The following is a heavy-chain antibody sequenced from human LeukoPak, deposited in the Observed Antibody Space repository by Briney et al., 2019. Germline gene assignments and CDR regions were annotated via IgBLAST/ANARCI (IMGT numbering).Heavy chain of an antibody. CDR1: GGSISRYY. CDR2: IDDSGNT. J-gene: IGHJ3*02. CDR3: ARSDYHNSGSHAVFDAFDI. V-gene: IGHV4-59*01. D-gene: IGHD3-10*01. Sequence: PSETLSLTCTVSGGSISRYYWSWIRRPPGKGLEWIGYIDDSGNTNYNPSLKSQVTISVDKSKNQFSLKLSFVTAADTAMYYCARSDYHNSGSHAVFDAFDIWGQGTRVTVSS.